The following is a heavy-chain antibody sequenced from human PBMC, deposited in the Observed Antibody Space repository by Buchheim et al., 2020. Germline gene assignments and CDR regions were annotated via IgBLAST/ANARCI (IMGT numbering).Heavy chain of an antibody. Sequence: EVQLVESGGGLVEPGGSLRVSCVVSGLNFSNAWMNWVRQAPGKGLEWVGRIKRKTDGETTDFAAPVKTRFTISRDDSKNMGDLQMNSLKTEDTAMYYCTTGHCTGGRCYDYWGQGTL. CDR1: GLNFSNAW. CDR3: TTGHCTGGRCYDY. CDR2: IKRKTDGETT. D-gene: IGHD2-15*01. V-gene: IGHV3-15*07. J-gene: IGHJ4*02.